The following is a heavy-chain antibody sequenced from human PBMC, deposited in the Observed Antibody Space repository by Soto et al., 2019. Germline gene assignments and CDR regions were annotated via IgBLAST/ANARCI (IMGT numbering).Heavy chain of an antibody. J-gene: IGHJ6*04. V-gene: IGHV3-74*01. CDR2: IDNAGTDS. CDR1: GFTLSGRS. Sequence: EVQLVESGGGLVQPGGSLRLSCAASGFTLSGRSMHWVRQAPGKGLVWVSGIDNAGTDSTYADSVKGRFTSSRDNAKKMLYLQMTSLRVEDTAVYYCARGWFGPDVWGKGTTVTVSS. D-gene: IGHD3-10*01. CDR3: ARGWFGPDV.